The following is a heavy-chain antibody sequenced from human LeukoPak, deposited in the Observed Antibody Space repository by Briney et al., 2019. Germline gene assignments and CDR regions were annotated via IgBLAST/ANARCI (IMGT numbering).Heavy chain of an antibody. CDR3: ARDGRSGNFDK. V-gene: IGHV3-74*01. CDR2: IRSDGSIT. J-gene: IGHJ4*02. Sequence: GGSLRLSCAASGFTFSGYWMHWVRQAPGKGLAWVSVIRSDGSITTYADSVKGRFTISRDTAKNTLYLQKNCLRAEDTAVYYCARDGRSGNFDKWGQGTLVSVSS. CDR1: GFTFSGYW. D-gene: IGHD1-26*01.